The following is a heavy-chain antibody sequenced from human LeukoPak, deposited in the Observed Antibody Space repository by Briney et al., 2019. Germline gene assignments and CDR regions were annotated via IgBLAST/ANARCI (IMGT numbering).Heavy chain of an antibody. CDR3: ARDVRYCGAGSCYGNWFDP. CDR2: IYYSGST. J-gene: IGHJ5*02. Sequence: SETLSLTCTVSGGSVSSGSYYWSWIRQPPGKGLEWIGYIYYSGSTNYNPSLKSRVTISVDTSKNQFSLKLSSVTAADTAVYYCARDVRYCGAGSCYGNWFDPWGQGTLVTVSS. V-gene: IGHV4-61*01. CDR1: GGSVSSGSYY. D-gene: IGHD2-15*01.